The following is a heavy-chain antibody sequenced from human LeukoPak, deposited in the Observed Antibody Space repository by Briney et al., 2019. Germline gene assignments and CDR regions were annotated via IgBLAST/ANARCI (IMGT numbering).Heavy chain of an antibody. V-gene: IGHV1-69*06. D-gene: IGHD3-10*01. CDR3: ASHGSGSYAFDY. Sequence: GASVKVSCKASGGTFSSYAISWVRQAPGQGLEWMGGIIPIFGTANYAQKFQGRVTITADKSTSTAYMELSSLRSKDTAVYYCASHGSGSYAFDYWGQGTLVTVSS. CDR2: IIPIFGTA. J-gene: IGHJ4*02. CDR1: GGTFSSYA.